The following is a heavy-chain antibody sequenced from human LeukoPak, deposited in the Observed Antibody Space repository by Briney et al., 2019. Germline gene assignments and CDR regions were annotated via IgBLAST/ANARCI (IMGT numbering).Heavy chain of an antibody. D-gene: IGHD2-21*02. J-gene: IGHJ4*02. V-gene: IGHV4-34*01. CDR2: INHSGST. CDR3: ARSFRVVTAYYFDY. CDR1: GGSFSGYY. Sequence: PSETLSLTCAVYGGSFSGYYWSWIRQPPGKGLEWIGEINHSGSTNYNPSLKSRVTISVDTSKNQFSLKLSSVTAADTAVYYCARSFRVVTAYYFDYWGQGTLVTVSS.